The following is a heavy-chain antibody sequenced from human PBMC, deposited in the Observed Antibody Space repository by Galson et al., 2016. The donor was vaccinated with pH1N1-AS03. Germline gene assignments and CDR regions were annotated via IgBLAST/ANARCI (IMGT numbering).Heavy chain of an antibody. CDR2: IYTSGST. Sequence: TLSLTCTVSGGSISSGSYYWSWIRQPAGKGLEWIGYIYTSGSTSYNPSLKSRVTISVDTSKNQFSLKVSSVTAADTAVYYCARDRGLSGYSYWGQGTLVTVSS. CDR1: GGSISSGSYY. D-gene: IGHD5-18*01. V-gene: IGHV4-61*09. CDR3: ARDRGLSGYSY. J-gene: IGHJ4*02.